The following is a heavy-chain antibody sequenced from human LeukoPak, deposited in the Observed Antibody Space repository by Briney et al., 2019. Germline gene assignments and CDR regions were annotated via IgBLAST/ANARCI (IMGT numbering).Heavy chain of an antibody. CDR3: ARELAYDFWSGYYYY. D-gene: IGHD3-3*01. V-gene: IGHV1-46*01. J-gene: IGHJ4*02. CDR2: INPSGGST. CDR1: GYTFTSYY. Sequence: GTSVKVSCKASGYTFTSYYMHWVRQAPGQGLEWMGIINPSGGSTSYAQKLQGRVTMTRDTSTSTVYMELSSLRSEDTAVYYCARELAYDFWSGYYYYWGQGTLVTVSS.